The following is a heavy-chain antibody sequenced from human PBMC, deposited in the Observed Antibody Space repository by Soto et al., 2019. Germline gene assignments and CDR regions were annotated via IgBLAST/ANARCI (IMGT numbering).Heavy chain of an antibody. J-gene: IGHJ6*02. Sequence: QVQLQESGPGLVKPSQTLSLTCTVSGGSISSGSYYWSWIRQHPGKGLEWIGYIYYSGSTYYNPSHKSRVTISVDTSKNHYSLKLSSVTAADTAVYYCARGTGSGPLNGMDVWGQGTTVTVSS. V-gene: IGHV4-31*03. D-gene: IGHD3-10*01. CDR2: IYYSGST. CDR1: GGSISSGSYY. CDR3: ARGTGSGPLNGMDV.